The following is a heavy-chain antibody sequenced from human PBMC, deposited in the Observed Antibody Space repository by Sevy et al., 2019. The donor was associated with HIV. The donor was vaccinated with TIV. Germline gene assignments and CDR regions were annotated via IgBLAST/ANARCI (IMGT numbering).Heavy chain of an antibody. D-gene: IGHD6-13*01. CDR3: ARDQQQLGRGDAFDI. V-gene: IGHV3-48*02. Sequence: GGSLRLSCAASGFTFSSYSMNWVRQAPGKGLEWVSYISSSSTIYYADSVKGRFTISRDNAKNSLYLQMNSLRDEDTAVYYCARDQQQLGRGDAFDIWGQGTMVTVSS. CDR2: ISSSSTI. CDR1: GFTFSSYS. J-gene: IGHJ3*02.